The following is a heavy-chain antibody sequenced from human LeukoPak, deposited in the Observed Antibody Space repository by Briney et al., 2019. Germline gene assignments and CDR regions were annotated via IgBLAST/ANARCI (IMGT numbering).Heavy chain of an antibody. J-gene: IGHJ6*02. CDR3: ARNSITIFGVVRNYYYGMDV. CDR2: IYSGGST. Sequence: GRSLRLSCAASGFTFSSYGMHWVRQAPGKGLEWVSVIYSGGSTYYADSVKGRFTISRDNSKNTLYLQMNSLRAEDTAVYYCARNSITIFGVVRNYYYGMDVWGQGTTVTVSS. D-gene: IGHD3-3*01. V-gene: IGHV3-53*01. CDR1: GFTFSSYG.